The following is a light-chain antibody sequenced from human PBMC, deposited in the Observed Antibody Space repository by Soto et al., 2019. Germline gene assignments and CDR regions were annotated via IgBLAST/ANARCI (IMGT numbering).Light chain of an antibody. CDR1: SSNIGAGYD. CDR3: QSYDSSLIISV. Sequence: QSVLTQPPSVSGAPGQRVTISCTGSSSNIGAGYDVHWYQQLPGTAPKLLLYGNTNRPSGVPDRFSGSKSGTSASLAITGLQAEDEADYYCQSYDSSLIISVFGGGTQLTVL. J-gene: IGLJ3*02. CDR2: GNT. V-gene: IGLV1-40*01.